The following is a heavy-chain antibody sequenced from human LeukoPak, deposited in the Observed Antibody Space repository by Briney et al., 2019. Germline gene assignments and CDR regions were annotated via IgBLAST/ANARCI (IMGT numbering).Heavy chain of an antibody. CDR1: GGSMNGYY. V-gene: IGHV4-59*08. D-gene: IGHD2-15*01. CDR3: ARLYSGGSPHIDY. J-gene: IGHJ4*02. Sequence: PSETLSLTCTVSGGSMNGYYWSCIRQPPGKGLEWIGNIYYSGSTSYNPSLKSRVTISVDTSKNQFSLKVNSLTAADTAVYFCARLYSGGSPHIDYWGQGTLVTFSS. CDR2: IYYSGST.